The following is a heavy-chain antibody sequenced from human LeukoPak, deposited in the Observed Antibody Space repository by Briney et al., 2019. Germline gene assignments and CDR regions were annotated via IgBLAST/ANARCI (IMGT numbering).Heavy chain of an antibody. CDR2: IYYSGST. CDR3: ARGGSSVDY. J-gene: IGHJ4*02. D-gene: IGHD1-26*01. CDR1: GVSISSYY. Sequence: PSETLSLTCTVSGVSISSYYWSWIRQPPGKGLEWIGYIYYSGSTNYNPSLKSRVTMSVDTSKNQFSLKLSSVTAADTAVYYCARGGSSVDYWGQGTLVTVSS. V-gene: IGHV4-59*12.